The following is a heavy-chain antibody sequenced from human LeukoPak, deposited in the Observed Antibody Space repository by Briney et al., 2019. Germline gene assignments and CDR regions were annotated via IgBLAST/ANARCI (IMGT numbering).Heavy chain of an antibody. Sequence: GGSLRLSCAASGFTFSSYWMHWVRQAPGKGLVWVSRINSDGSSTRYADSVKGRFTISRDNDKNTLYLQMNSLRVEDTAVYYCARRYYYDSSGYPDYWGQGTLVTVSS. CDR2: INSDGSST. D-gene: IGHD3-22*01. J-gene: IGHJ4*02. V-gene: IGHV3-74*01. CDR3: ARRYYYDSSGYPDY. CDR1: GFTFSSYW.